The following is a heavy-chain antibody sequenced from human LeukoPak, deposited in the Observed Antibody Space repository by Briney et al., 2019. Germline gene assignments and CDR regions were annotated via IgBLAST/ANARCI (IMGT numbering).Heavy chain of an antibody. CDR3: AKGTRRFLEWLPHDY. D-gene: IGHD3-3*01. J-gene: IGHJ4*02. V-gene: IGHV3-9*01. Sequence: PGGSLRLSCAASGFTFDDYAMHWVRQAPGKGLEWVSGISWNSGSIGYADSVKGRSTISRDNAKNSLYLQMNSLRAEDTALYYCAKGTRRFLEWLPHDYWGQGTLVTVSS. CDR1: GFTFDDYA. CDR2: ISWNSGSI.